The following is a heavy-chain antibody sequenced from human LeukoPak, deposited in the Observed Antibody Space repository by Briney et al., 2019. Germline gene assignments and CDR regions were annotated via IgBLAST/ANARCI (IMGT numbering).Heavy chain of an antibody. CDR3: AKPVQGAYTTSNLDY. Sequence: PGGSLRLSCAASGFTFSSQIMSWVRQAPGKGLEWVSAISGSGGATYYADSVKGRFTISRDNSKNTLYLQMNSLRAEDTAVYYCAKPVQGAYTTSNLDYWGRGTLVTVSS. CDR2: ISGSGGAT. CDR1: GFTFSSQI. J-gene: IGHJ4*02. D-gene: IGHD6-6*01. V-gene: IGHV3-23*01.